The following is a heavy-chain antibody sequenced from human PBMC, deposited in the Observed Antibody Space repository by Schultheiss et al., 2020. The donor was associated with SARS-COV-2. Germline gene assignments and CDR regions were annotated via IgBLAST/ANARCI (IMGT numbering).Heavy chain of an antibody. CDR2: ISAYNGNT. CDR1: GYTFTSYG. CDR3: ARVWEYPRGDMDV. Sequence: ASVKVSCKASGYTFTSYGISWVRQAPGQGLEWMGWISAYNGNTNYAQKFQGRVTMTTDTSTSTAYMEVRSLRSDDTAIYYCARVWEYPRGDMDVWGQGTTVTVSS. J-gene: IGHJ6*02. V-gene: IGHV1-18*01. D-gene: IGHD2/OR15-2a*01.